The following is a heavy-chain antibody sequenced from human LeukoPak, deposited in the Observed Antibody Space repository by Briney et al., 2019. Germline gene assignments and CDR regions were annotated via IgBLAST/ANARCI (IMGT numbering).Heavy chain of an antibody. Sequence: HAGGSLRLSCAASAFTFSDYWMTWVRQAPGTGLERVANINKDGSETYYVDSVRGRFTISRDNAKNSLYLQMNSLRAEDTAVYYCVISGGYWAWAHWGQGTLVTVSS. D-gene: IGHD1-26*01. J-gene: IGHJ4*02. CDR3: VISGGYWAWAH. CDR2: INKDGSET. V-gene: IGHV3-7*03. CDR1: AFTFSDYW.